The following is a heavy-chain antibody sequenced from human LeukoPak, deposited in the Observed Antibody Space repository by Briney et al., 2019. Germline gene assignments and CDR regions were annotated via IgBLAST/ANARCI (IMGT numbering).Heavy chain of an antibody. V-gene: IGHV1/OR15-1*01. J-gene: IGHJ6*03. CDR3: ARAVRGALYYYYYMDV. CDR2: INPNSGGT. Sequence: ASVKVSCKASGYIFTDYYMHWVRQAPGQELGWMGRINPNSGGTNYAQKFQGRVTMTRDTSISTAYTELSSLRSDDTAVYYCARAVRGALYYYYYMDVWGKGTTVTVSS. CDR1: GYIFTDYY. D-gene: IGHD3-10*01.